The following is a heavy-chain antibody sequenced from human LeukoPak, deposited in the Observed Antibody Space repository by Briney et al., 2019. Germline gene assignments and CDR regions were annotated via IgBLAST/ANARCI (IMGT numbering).Heavy chain of an antibody. D-gene: IGHD2-2*01. J-gene: IGHJ4*02. Sequence: GGSLRLSCAASGFTFSDYYMNWIRQAPGKGLEWVSYISSTSSYTNYADSVKGRFTISRDNAKNSLYLQLNSLRAEDTAVYYCARENRTSTAFHYWGQGTLVTVSS. CDR3: ARENRTSTAFHY. V-gene: IGHV3-11*05. CDR2: ISSTSSYT. CDR1: GFTFSDYY.